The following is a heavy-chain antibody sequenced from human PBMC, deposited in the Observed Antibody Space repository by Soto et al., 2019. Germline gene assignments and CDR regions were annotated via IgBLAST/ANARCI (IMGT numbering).Heavy chain of an antibody. CDR1: GGTFSSYA. CDR3: ASYYDFWSGSGWSAFDI. Sequence: SVKVSCKAFGGTFSSYAISWVRQAPGQGLEWMGGIIPIFGTANYAQKFQGRVTITADESTSTAYMELSSLRSEDTAVYYCASYYDFWSGSGWSAFDIWGQGTMVTVSS. D-gene: IGHD3-3*01. CDR2: IIPIFGTA. V-gene: IGHV1-69*13. J-gene: IGHJ3*02.